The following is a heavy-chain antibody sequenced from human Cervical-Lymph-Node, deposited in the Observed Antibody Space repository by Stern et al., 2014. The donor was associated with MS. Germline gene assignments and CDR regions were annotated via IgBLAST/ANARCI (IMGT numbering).Heavy chain of an antibody. V-gene: IGHV3-23*04. J-gene: IGHJ4*02. CDR3: VNFGYELDS. Sequence: EVQLVESGGGLVQPGGSLRLSCAASGLTFSGHALSWVRQAPGKGLEWVSVISNSGRDTEYTDAVKGRFTISRDNSKNMLYLQMNSLRAEDTAVYYCVNFGYELDSWGQGTLVTVSS. CDR1: GLTFSGHA. D-gene: IGHD5-18*01. CDR2: ISNSGRDT.